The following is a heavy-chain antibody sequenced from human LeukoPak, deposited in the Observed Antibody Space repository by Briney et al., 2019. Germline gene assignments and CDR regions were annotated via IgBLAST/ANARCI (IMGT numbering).Heavy chain of an antibody. V-gene: IGHV4-39*07. CDR3: ARIVGSSGAFDI. Sequence: SETLSLTCTVSGGSISSSSYYWGWIRQPPGKGLEWIGSIYYSGSTYYNPSLKSRVTISVDTSKNQFSLKLSSVTAADTAVYYCARIVGSSGAFDIWGQGTMVTVSS. J-gene: IGHJ3*02. CDR2: IYYSGST. D-gene: IGHD1-26*01. CDR1: GGSISSSSYY.